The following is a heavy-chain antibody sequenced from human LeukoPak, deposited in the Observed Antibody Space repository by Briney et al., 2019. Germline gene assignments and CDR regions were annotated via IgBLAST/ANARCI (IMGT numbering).Heavy chain of an antibody. J-gene: IGHJ5*02. Sequence: GASVKVSCKASGYTFTSYGISWVRQAPGQGLEWMGWISAYNGNTNYAQKLQGRVTMTTDTSTSTAHMELRSLRSDDTAVYYCARDITYSYGRHNWFDPWGQGTLVTVSS. V-gene: IGHV1-18*01. CDR2: ISAYNGNT. CDR1: GYTFTSYG. D-gene: IGHD5-18*01. CDR3: ARDITYSYGRHNWFDP.